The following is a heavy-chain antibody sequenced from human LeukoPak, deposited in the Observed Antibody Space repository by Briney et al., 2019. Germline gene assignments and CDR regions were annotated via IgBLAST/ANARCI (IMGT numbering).Heavy chain of an antibody. CDR1: GGSISSSSYY. V-gene: IGHV4-39*02. Sequence: SETLSLTCTVSGGSISSSSYYWGWIRQPPGKGLEWIGSIYYSGSTYYNPSLKSRVTISVDTSKNQFSLKLSSVTAADTAVYYCARDLVGMATISGDSARFDPWGQGTLVTVSS. CDR2: IYYSGST. D-gene: IGHD5-24*01. J-gene: IGHJ5*02. CDR3: ARDLVGMATISGDSARFDP.